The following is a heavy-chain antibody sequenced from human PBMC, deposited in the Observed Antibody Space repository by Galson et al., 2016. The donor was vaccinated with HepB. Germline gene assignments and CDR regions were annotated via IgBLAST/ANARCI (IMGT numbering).Heavy chain of an antibody. Sequence: SETLSLTCTVPGGSVSSGTYYWSWIRQPPGKGLEWIGYIYYTGSTNYNPSLKSRVTISVDTSKNHFSLNLSSVTAADTAVYYCTRGDYCGGDCYDHWGQGTLVTVSS. D-gene: IGHD2-21*02. J-gene: IGHJ4*02. CDR1: GGSVSSGTYY. V-gene: IGHV4-61*03. CDR3: TRGDYCGGDCYDH. CDR2: IYYTGST.